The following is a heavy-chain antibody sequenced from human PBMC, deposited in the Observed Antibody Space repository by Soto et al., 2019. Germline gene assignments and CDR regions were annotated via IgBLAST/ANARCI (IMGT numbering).Heavy chain of an antibody. CDR1: GFTFSAYA. V-gene: IGHV3-23*01. Sequence: GGSLRLSCRASGFTFSAYAMTWVSQAPGKGLEWVSVIGGSGSTVNHPDYVKSRFTISRDNSKNTVDLQMNSLRVEATAVYYCARANVMGVWGQGTTVTVSS. CDR3: ARANVMGV. J-gene: IGHJ6*02. CDR2: IGGSGSTV.